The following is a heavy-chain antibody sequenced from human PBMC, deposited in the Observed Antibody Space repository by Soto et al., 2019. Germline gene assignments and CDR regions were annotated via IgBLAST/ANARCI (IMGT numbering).Heavy chain of an antibody. Sequence: EAQLVESGGGLVQPGRSLRLYCAASGFTFDNYAMHWGRQGPGKGLEWVSGINWNSVTFDYADSVKGRFTISRDNAKNSLYLQMDSLRPEDTAFYYCARDHDEDFGYDLDYFDFWGRGTLVTVSS. V-gene: IGHV3-9*01. D-gene: IGHD5-12*01. CDR1: GFTFDNYA. CDR2: INWNSVTF. J-gene: IGHJ4*02. CDR3: ARDHDEDFGYDLDYFDF.